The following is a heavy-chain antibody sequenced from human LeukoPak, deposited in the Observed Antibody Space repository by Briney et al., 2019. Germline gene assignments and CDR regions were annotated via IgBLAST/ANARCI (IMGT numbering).Heavy chain of an antibody. CDR1: GFTFSSYA. CDR2: ISGSGGST. D-gene: IGHD3-3*01. V-gene: IGHV3-23*01. J-gene: IGHJ5*02. CDR3: AKVGEFLEWFYWFDP. Sequence: GGSLRLSCAASGFTFSSYAMSWVRQAPGKGLEWVSAISGSGGSTYYADSVKGRFTISRDNSKNTLYLQMNSLRAEDTAVYYCAKVGEFLEWFYWFDPWGQGTLVTVSS.